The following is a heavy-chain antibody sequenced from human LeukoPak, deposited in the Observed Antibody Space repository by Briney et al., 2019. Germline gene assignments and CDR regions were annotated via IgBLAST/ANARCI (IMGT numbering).Heavy chain of an antibody. Sequence: PGGSLRLSCAASGFTFSSYSMNWVRQAPGKGLDWVSSISGSSSYIYYADSVKGRFTISRDDAKNSLYLQMNSLRAEDTAVYYCARALVEEQWLVSYNWFDPWGQGTLVTVSS. J-gene: IGHJ5*02. V-gene: IGHV3-21*01. CDR2: ISGSSSYI. CDR1: GFTFSSYS. D-gene: IGHD6-19*01. CDR3: ARALVEEQWLVSYNWFDP.